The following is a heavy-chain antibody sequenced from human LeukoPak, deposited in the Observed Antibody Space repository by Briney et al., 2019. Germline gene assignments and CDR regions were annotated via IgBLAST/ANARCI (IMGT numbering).Heavy chain of an antibody. CDR3: ARGSFPSDDILTGPFDN. Sequence: SEILSLTCAVYGGSFSGYYWSWIRQPPGKGLEWIGEINHSGSTNYNPSLKSRVTISVDTSKNQFSLKLSSVTAADTAVYYCARGSFPSDDILTGPFDNWGQGTLVTVSS. V-gene: IGHV4-34*01. CDR2: INHSGST. D-gene: IGHD3-9*01. J-gene: IGHJ4*02. CDR1: GGSFSGYY.